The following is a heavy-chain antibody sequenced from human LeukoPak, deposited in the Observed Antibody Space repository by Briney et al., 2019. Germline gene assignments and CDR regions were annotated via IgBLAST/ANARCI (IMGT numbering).Heavy chain of an antibody. V-gene: IGHV3-74*01. Sequence: GGSLRLSCAASGFTFRSYWMHWVRQAQGKGLVWVSRIKSDGSTNYADSVKGRFTISRDNAKNTVSLQMNSLRAEDTGVYYCARAPSEIGGYYPEYFRHWGQGTLVTVSS. CDR1: GFTFRSYW. D-gene: IGHD3-22*01. J-gene: IGHJ1*01. CDR3: ARAPSEIGGYYPEYFRH. CDR2: IKSDGST.